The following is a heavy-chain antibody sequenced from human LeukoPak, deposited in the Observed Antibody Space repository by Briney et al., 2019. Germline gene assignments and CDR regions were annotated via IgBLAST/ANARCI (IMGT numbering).Heavy chain of an antibody. CDR3: ARLPSSWHSGSYHGFDY. V-gene: IGHV3-21*01. CDR2: ISSSSSYI. D-gene: IGHD1-26*01. CDR1: GFTFSSYS. Sequence: KTGGSLRLSCAASGFTFSSYSMNWVRQAPGKGLEWVSSISSSSSYIYYADSVKGRFTISRDNAKNSLYLQMNGLRAEDTAVYYCARLPSSWHSGSYHGFDYWGQGTLVTVSS. J-gene: IGHJ4*02.